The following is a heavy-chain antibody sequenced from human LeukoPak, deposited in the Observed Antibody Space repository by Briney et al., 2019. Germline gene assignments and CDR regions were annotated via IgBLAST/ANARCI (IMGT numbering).Heavy chain of an antibody. Sequence: GWSLRLSRAASGFTFSSYGMHGVRPAPGKGLAGVAFIRYYGSNKYYADSVKGRFTISRDNSKNTLYLQMNSLRAEDTAVYYCAKEGGSYYSAYYYYYMDVWGKGTTVTISS. CDR2: IRYYGSNK. J-gene: IGHJ6*03. D-gene: IGHD1-26*01. V-gene: IGHV3-30*02. CDR1: GFTFSSYG. CDR3: AKEGGSYYSAYYYYYMDV.